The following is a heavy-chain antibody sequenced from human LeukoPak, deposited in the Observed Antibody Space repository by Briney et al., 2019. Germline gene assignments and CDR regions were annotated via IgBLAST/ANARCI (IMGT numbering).Heavy chain of an antibody. J-gene: IGHJ4*02. Sequence: ASVKVSCKASGYTFTSYYMHWVRQAPGQGLEWMGIINPSGGSTRYAQKFQGRVTMTRDMSTSTVYMELSSLRSEDTAVYYCASIAATDPFDYWGQGTLVTVSS. CDR2: INPSGGST. D-gene: IGHD6-6*01. V-gene: IGHV1-46*01. CDR1: GYTFTSYY. CDR3: ASIAATDPFDY.